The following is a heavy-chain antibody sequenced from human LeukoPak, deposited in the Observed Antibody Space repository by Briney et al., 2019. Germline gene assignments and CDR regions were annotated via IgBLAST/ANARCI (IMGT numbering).Heavy chain of an antibody. CDR2: ISYSGSSDYNPSLKSRLT. CDR3: AKWEQSTNAFDI. D-gene: IGHD1/OR15-1a*01. J-gene: IGHJ3*02. CDR1: GDSISRFY. Sequence: SETLSLTCNVSGDSISRFYWNWIRQPPGKGLEWIGYISYSGSSDYNPSLKSRLTNYNPSLKSRVTMSADTSKNQLSLRLNSVTAADTAVYYCAKWEQSTNAFDIWGQGIMVTVSS. V-gene: IGHV4-59*01.